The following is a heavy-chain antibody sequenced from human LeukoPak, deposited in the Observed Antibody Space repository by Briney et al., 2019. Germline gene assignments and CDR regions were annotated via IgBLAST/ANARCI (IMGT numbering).Heavy chain of an antibody. V-gene: IGHV4-59*12. CDR2: VYYSGTT. Sequence: SETLSLTCNVSGDSISGYYWSWIRQPPGEGLEWIGYVYYSGTTDYNPSLKSRVTISVDTSKNQLSLKLSSVTAADTAVYYCARGTGYHYYYGMDVWGQGTTVTVSS. CDR3: ARGTGYHYYYGMDV. J-gene: IGHJ6*02. D-gene: IGHD3-9*01. CDR1: GDSISGYY.